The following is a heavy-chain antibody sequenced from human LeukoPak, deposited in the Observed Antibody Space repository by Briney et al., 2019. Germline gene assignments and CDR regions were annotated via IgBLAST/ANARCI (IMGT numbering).Heavy chain of an antibody. J-gene: IGHJ5*02. D-gene: IGHD1-26*01. CDR2: IYYSGST. V-gene: IGHV4-38-2*02. CDR1: GYSISSGYY. CDR3: AREGGATPSWFDP. Sequence: PSETLSLTCTVSGYSISSGYYWGWIRQPPGKGLEWIGSIYYSGSTYYNPSLKSRVTISVDTSKNQFSLKLSSVTAADTAVYYCAREGGATPSWFDPWGQGTLVTVSS.